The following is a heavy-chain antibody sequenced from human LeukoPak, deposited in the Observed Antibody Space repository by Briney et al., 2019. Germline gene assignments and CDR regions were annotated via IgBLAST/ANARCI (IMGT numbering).Heavy chain of an antibody. CDR3: ARNAGDGYSTFDY. D-gene: IGHD5-24*01. CDR2: INAGNGNT. J-gene: IGHJ4*02. Sequence: ASVKVSCKASGYTFTSYAMHWVRQAPGQRLEWMGWINAGNGNTKYSHEFQGRVTITRDTSASTAYMELSSLRSEDMAVYYCARNAGDGYSTFDYWGQGTLVTVSS. V-gene: IGHV1-3*03. CDR1: GYTFTSYA.